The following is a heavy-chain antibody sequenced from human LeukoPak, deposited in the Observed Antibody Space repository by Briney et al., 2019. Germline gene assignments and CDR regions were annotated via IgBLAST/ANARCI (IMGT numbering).Heavy chain of an antibody. CDR2: MNPNSGNT. D-gene: IGHD3-22*01. J-gene: IGHJ4*02. Sequence: ASVKVSCKASGYTFTSYDINWVRQATGQGLEWMGWMNPNSGNTGYAQKFQGRVTMTRNTSISTAYMELSSLRSEDTAVYYCARAVAVITPRTTKIKRYYFDYWGQGTLVTVSS. CDR1: GYTFTSYD. V-gene: IGHV1-8*01. CDR3: ARAVAVITPRTTKIKRYYFDY.